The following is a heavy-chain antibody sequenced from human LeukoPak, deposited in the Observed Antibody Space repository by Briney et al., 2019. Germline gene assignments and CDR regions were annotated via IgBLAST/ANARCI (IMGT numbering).Heavy chain of an antibody. CDR3: AKDTSRRDGYNFDY. D-gene: IGHD5-24*01. V-gene: IGHV3-43*02. CDR1: GFTFDDYA. J-gene: IGHJ4*02. CDR2: ISGDGGST. Sequence: GGSLRLSCAASGFTFDDYAMHWVRQAPGKGLEWVSLISGDGGSTYYADSVKGRFTISRDNSKNSLYPQMNSLRTEDTALYYCAKDTSRRDGYNFDYWGQGTLVTVSS.